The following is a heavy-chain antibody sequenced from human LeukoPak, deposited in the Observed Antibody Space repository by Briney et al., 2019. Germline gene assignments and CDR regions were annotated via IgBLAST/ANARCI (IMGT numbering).Heavy chain of an antibody. J-gene: IGHJ4*02. CDR1: GASISGSGYY. CDR3: ARTNPWELKYYFDY. CDR2: IYYTGST. Sequence: PSETLSLTCAVSGASISGSGYYLGWIRQPPGKGLEWIGNIYYTGSTYYNASLQSRVTISIDMSKNQFSLKLSSVTAADTAVYYCARTNPWELKYYFDYWGQGTLVTVSS. D-gene: IGHD1-7*01. V-gene: IGHV4-39*07.